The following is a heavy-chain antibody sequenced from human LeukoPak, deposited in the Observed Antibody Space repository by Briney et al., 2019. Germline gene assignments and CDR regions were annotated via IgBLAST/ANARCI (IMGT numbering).Heavy chain of an antibody. CDR1: GFTFSSYS. CDR3: AELGITMIGGV. J-gene: IGHJ6*04. Sequence: GGSLRLSCAASGFTFSSYSMNWVRQAPGKGLEWVSYISSSGSTVYYADSVKGRFTISRDNAKNSLYLQMNSLGAEDTAVYHCAELGITMIGGVWGKGTTVTISS. D-gene: IGHD3-10*02. CDR2: ISSSGSTV. V-gene: IGHV3-48*04.